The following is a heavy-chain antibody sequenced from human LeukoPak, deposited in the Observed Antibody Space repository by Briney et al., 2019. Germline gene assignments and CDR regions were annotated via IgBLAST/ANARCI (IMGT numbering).Heavy chain of an antibody. CDR3: ARDGPRQLAGYYYYYMDV. V-gene: IGHV4-59*11. CDR1: GGSISSHY. D-gene: IGHD6-6*01. Sequence: SETLSLTCTVSGGSISSHYWSWIRQPPGKGLEWIGYIYYSGSTNYNPSLKSLVTISVDTSKDQFSLKLSSVTAADTAVYYGARDGPRQLAGYYYYYMDVWGKGTTVTVSS. CDR2: IYYSGST. J-gene: IGHJ6*03.